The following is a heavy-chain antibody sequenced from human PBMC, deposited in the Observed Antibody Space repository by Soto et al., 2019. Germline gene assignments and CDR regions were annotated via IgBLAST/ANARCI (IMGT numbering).Heavy chain of an antibody. D-gene: IGHD3-22*01. V-gene: IGHV1-69*06. CDR3: ARPAYYDHYYGMDV. Sequence: SVKVSCKASGGPFSIYAISWVRQAPGQGLEWMGGIIPIFGTANYAQKFQGRVTITADKSTSTAYMELSSLRSEDTAVYYCARPAYYDHYYGMDVWGQGTTVT. CDR1: GGPFSIYA. CDR2: IIPIFGTA. J-gene: IGHJ6*02.